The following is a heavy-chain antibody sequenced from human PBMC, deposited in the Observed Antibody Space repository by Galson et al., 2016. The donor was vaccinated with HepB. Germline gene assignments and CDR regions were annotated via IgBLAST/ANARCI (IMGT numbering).Heavy chain of an antibody. D-gene: IGHD2-21*02. V-gene: IGHV3-33*01. CDR3: ARAPQIVEVTAILDY. Sequence: SLRLSCAASGFTFSSYGMHWVRQAPGKGLEWVAVIWYDGSIKYYADSVKGRFTISRDNSKNTLYLQMNSLRAEDTAIYYCARAPQIVEVTAILDYWGQGTLVTVSS. CDR2: IWYDGSIK. CDR1: GFTFSSYG. J-gene: IGHJ4*02.